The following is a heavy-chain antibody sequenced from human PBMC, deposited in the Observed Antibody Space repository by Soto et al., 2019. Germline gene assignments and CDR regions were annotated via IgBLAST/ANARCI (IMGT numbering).Heavy chain of an antibody. CDR1: GYTFTSYA. CDR3: ARDKREDYVWGSVKYGMDV. J-gene: IGHJ6*02. CDR2: INPSGGST. Sequence: WASVKVSCKASGYTFTSYAMHWVRQAPGQGLEWMGIINPSGGSTSYAQKFQGRVTMTRDTSTSTVYMELSSLRSEDTAVYYCARDKREDYVWGSVKYGMDVWGQGTTVTVSS. D-gene: IGHD3-16*01. V-gene: IGHV1-46*01.